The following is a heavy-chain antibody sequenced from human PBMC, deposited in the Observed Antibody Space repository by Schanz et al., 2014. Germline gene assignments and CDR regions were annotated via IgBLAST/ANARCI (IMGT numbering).Heavy chain of an antibody. D-gene: IGHD5-18*01. CDR2: ISGSNGNT. CDR1: GYTFTTYY. V-gene: IGHV1-18*01. CDR3: ARDPSQGYSYGHNIGAYYYGMDV. J-gene: IGHJ6*02. Sequence: QVQLVQSGAEVKKPGPSVKVSCKASGYTFTTYYMLWVRQAPGQGLEWLGWISGSNGNTNYTQKFQGRVTMTIDPYTSTAYMELRSLRSDDTAVFYCARDPSQGYSYGHNIGAYYYGMDVWGQGTTVTVSS.